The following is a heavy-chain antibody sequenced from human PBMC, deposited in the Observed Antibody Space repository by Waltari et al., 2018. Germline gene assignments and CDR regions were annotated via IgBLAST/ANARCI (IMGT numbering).Heavy chain of an antibody. CDR3: ARGRSGGAAI. CDR2: IDHSGST. D-gene: IGHD2-15*01. Sequence: QVQLQQWGAGLLKPSETLSLTCAVYGWSFSGYYWSWIRQPPGKGREWIGEIDHSGSTNYNPPLKSRVTISVDTSKNQFSLKLNSVTAADTALYYCARGRSGGAAIWGQGTLVTVSS. J-gene: IGHJ4*02. V-gene: IGHV4-34*01. CDR1: GWSFSGYY.